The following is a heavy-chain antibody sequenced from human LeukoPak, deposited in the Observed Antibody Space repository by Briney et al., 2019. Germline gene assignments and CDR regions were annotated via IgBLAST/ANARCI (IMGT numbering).Heavy chain of an antibody. V-gene: IGHV4-34*01. CDR3: ARLRSSRKSSGRHYYYGMDV. D-gene: IGHD6-19*01. J-gene: IGHJ6*02. CDR2: INHSGST. Sequence: SETLSLTFAGYGGSFSGYYWSWIRQPPGKGLEWIGEINHSGSTNYNPSLKSRVTISVDTSKNQFSLKLSSVTAADTAVYYCARLRSSRKSSGRHYYYGMDVWGQGTTVAVSS. CDR1: GGSFSGYY.